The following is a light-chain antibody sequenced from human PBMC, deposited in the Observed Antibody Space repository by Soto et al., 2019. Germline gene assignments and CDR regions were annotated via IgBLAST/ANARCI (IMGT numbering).Light chain of an antibody. J-gene: IGKJ1*01. CDR1: QSVTSNY. CDR3: QQYDSSPVT. Sequence: EIVLTPSPGTLSLSPGERATLSCRASQSVTSNYLAWYQQKPGQAPRLLIYGASSRATGIPDRFSGSGSGTDFTLTISRLEPEDFAVYYCQQYDSSPVTFGQGTKVEIK. CDR2: GAS. V-gene: IGKV3-20*01.